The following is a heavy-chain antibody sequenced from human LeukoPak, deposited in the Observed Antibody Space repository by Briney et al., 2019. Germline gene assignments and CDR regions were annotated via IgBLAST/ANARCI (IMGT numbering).Heavy chain of an antibody. CDR1: GYTFTGYY. J-gene: IGHJ4*02. CDR2: INPNSGGT. V-gene: IGHV1-2*04. CDR3: ARESLLRYHDY. Sequence: EASVKVSCKASGYTFTGYYMHWVRQAPGQGLEWMGWINPNSGGTNYAQKFQGWVTMTRDTSISTAYMELSRLRSDDTAVYYCARESLLRYHDYWGQGTLVTVSS. D-gene: IGHD3-9*01.